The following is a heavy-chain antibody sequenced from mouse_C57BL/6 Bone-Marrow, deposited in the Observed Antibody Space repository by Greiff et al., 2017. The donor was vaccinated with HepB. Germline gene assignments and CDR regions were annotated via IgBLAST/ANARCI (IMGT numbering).Heavy chain of an antibody. CDR3: ARCDYDGVYYAMDY. CDR2: IYPRSGNT. J-gene: IGHJ4*01. V-gene: IGHV1-81*01. Sequence: VKLQESGAELARPGASVKLSCKASGYTFTSYGISWVKQRTGQGLEWIGEIYPRSGNTYYNEKFKGKATLTADKSSSTAYMELRSLTSEDSAVYFCARCDYDGVYYAMDYWGQGTSVTVSS. CDR1: GYTFTSYG. D-gene: IGHD2-4*01.